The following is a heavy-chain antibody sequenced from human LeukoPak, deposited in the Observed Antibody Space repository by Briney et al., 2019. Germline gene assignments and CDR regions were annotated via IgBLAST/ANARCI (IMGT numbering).Heavy chain of an antibody. J-gene: IGHJ3*02. Sequence: GGSLRLSCAASGFTFSSYGMHWVRQAPGKGLEWVAVISYDGSNKYYADSVKGRFTISRDNSKNTLYLQMNSLRAEDTAVYYCAKNGDYHKLINAIETWGQRKMVTVSS. D-gene: IGHD4-17*01. CDR1: GFTFSSYG. CDR3: AKNGDYHKLINAIET. V-gene: IGHV3-30*18. CDR2: ISYDGSNK.